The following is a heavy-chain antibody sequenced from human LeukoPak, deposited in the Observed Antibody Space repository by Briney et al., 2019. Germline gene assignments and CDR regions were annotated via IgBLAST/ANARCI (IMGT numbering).Heavy chain of an antibody. CDR2: INHSGST. V-gene: IGHV4-34*01. D-gene: IGHD2-2*02. Sequence: SEALSLTCAVYGGSFSGYYWSWIRQPPGKGLEWIGEINHSGSTNYNPSLKSRVTISVDTSKNQFSLKLSSVTAADTAVYYCARGPIVPAAISGAYFDYWGQGTLVTVSS. CDR1: GGSFSGYY. CDR3: ARGPIVPAAISGAYFDY. J-gene: IGHJ4*02.